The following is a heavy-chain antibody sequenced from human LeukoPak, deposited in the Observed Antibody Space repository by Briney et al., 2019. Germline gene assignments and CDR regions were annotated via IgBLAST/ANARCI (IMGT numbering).Heavy chain of an antibody. CDR1: GFTFSSYS. CDR3: AASTKHTAMVDY. V-gene: IGHV3-21*01. D-gene: IGHD5-18*01. J-gene: IGHJ4*02. Sequence: GGSLRLSCAASGFTFSSYSMNWVRQAPGKGLEWVSSIGSSSTYIYYTDSVKGRFTISRDNAKNSLYQQMNSLRAEDTAVYYCAASTKHTAMVDYWGQGTLVTVSS. CDR2: IGSSSTYI.